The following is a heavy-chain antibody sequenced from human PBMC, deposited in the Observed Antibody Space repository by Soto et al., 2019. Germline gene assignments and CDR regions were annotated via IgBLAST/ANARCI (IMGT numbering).Heavy chain of an antibody. V-gene: IGHV3-23*01. D-gene: IGHD1-1*01. J-gene: IGHJ6*02. CDR3: AKNRLVIVQLHGMDG. CDR1: GFTFSSYA. Sequence: GGSLRLSCAASGFTFSSYAMSWVRQAPGKGLEWVSAISGSGGSTYYADSVKGRFTISRDNSKNTPYLQMNSLRAEDTAVYYCAKNRLVIVQLHGMDGWGQGTTVILS. CDR2: ISGSGGST.